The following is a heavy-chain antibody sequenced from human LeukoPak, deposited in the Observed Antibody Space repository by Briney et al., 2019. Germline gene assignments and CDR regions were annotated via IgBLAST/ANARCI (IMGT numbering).Heavy chain of an antibody. CDR1: GDSISSRKW. Sequence: SETLSLTCSVSGDSISSRKWWTWVRQTPEKWLEWIGEIFHTGSTNYNPSVESRVTISIDKSKNQFSLKLSSVTAADTAVYYCARERLRGAFDIWGQGTMVTVSS. D-gene: IGHD4-17*01. CDR3: ARERLRGAFDI. J-gene: IGHJ3*02. V-gene: IGHV4-4*02. CDR2: IFHTGST.